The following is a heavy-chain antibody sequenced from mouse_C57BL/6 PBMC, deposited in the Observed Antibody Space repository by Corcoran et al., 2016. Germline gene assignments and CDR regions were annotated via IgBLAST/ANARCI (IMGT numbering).Heavy chain of an antibody. D-gene: IGHD1-1*01. CDR2: IYPGDGDT. CDR3: ARRSPITTVSYFDY. Sequence: QVQLQQSGAELVKPGASVKISCKASGYAFSSYWMNWVKQRPGKGVEWIGQIYPGDGDTNYNGKFKGKAKLTADKSSSTAYMQISSLTFEDSAVNFCARRSPITTVSYFDYWGQGTTLTV. CDR1: GYAFSSYW. J-gene: IGHJ2*01. V-gene: IGHV1-80*01.